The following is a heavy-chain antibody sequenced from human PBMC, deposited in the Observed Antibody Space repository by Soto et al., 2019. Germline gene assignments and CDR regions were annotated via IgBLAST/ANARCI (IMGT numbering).Heavy chain of an antibody. V-gene: IGHV1-18*04. Sequence: ASVKVSCKXFGFIFNNYAISWVRQAPGQGLEWMGWISANSGNTNYAQKLQGRVTMTTDTSTSTAYMELRSLRSDDTAVYYCATARNYDSSGRDFWGQGTLVTVSS. D-gene: IGHD3-22*01. CDR1: GFIFNNYA. CDR2: ISANSGNT. CDR3: ATARNYDSSGRDF. J-gene: IGHJ4*02.